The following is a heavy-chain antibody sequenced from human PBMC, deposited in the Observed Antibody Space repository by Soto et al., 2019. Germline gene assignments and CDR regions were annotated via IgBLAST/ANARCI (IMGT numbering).Heavy chain of an antibody. V-gene: IGHV1-58*01. J-gene: IGHJ4*02. Sequence: QMQLVQSGPEVKKPGTSVKVSCKASGFTFIRSAVQWVRQARGQRLEWIGWIVVGSGNTNYAHNFQERVTITRDMSTSTAYMELSSMRAEDTAVYYCAADGQQQLGNGYSFDYWGQGTMVTVSS. CDR2: IVVGSGNT. CDR3: AADGQQQLGNGYSFDY. CDR1: GFTFIRSA. D-gene: IGHD6-13*01.